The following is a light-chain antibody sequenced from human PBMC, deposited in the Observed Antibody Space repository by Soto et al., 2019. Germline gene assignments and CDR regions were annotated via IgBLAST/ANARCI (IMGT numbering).Light chain of an antibody. CDR1: TGAVTSGHY. V-gene: IGLV7-46*01. J-gene: IGLJ3*02. Sequence: QAVVTQEPSLTVSPGGTVTLTCGSSTGAVTSGHYPYWFQQKPGQAPRTLIYGTSNKQSWTPARFSGSLLGGKAALTLSGAQPEDEAEYYCLLSYSPNWVFGGGTKLTVL. CDR3: LLSYSPNWV. CDR2: GTS.